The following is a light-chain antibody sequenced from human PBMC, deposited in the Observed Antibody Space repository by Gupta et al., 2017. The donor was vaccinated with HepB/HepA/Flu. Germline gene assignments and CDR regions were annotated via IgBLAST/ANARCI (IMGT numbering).Light chain of an antibody. J-gene: IGKJ1*01. CDR2: GAS. Sequence: EIVMTQPPATLSVSPGERATLSCRASQSVTSNLAWYQQKPGQAPRLLIYGASTRATGVPARFSGSGSGTEFTLTISSLQSEDFAVYFCQHYNNWPPWTFGQGTSVEIK. CDR3: QHYNNWPPWT. V-gene: IGKV3-15*01. CDR1: QSVTSN.